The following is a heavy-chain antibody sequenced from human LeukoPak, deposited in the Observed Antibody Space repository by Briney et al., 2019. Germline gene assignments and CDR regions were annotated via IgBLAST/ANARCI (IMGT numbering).Heavy chain of an antibody. CDR3: ARDSRLSSSTNWFDP. D-gene: IGHD6-6*01. CDR2: IYTSGST. CDR1: GGSISSGSYY. V-gene: IGHV4-61*02. Sequence: SETLSLTCTVSGGSISSGSYYWSWIRQPAGKGLEWIGRIYTSGSTNYNPSLKSRVTMSVDTSKNQFSLKLSSVTAADTAVYYCARDSRLSSSTNWFDPWGQGTLVTVSS. J-gene: IGHJ5*02.